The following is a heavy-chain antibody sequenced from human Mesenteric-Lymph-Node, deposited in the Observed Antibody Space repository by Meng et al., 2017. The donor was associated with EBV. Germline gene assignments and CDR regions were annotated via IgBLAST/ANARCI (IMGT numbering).Heavy chain of an antibody. CDR3: AALGSFASSIDP. V-gene: IGHV4-34*01. Sequence: VHLKQCGAGLLKPSGTLALTCAVYGGSFSDYYWTWIRQPPGKGLEWIGEVNHAGTTIYNPSLESRVTISVDTSKNQFSLKLTSVTAADTAVYFCAALGSFASSIDPWGQGTLVTVSS. CDR2: VNHAGTT. J-gene: IGHJ5*02. CDR1: GGSFSDYY. D-gene: IGHD3-16*01.